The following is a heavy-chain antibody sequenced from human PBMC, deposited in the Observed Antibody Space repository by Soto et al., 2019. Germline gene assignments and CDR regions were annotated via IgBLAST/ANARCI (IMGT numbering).Heavy chain of an antibody. CDR1: GFTFSSYW. CDR2: INSDGSTI. V-gene: IGHV3-74*01. CDR3: ARFYYDSSGYLPSPYYYYYGMAV. J-gene: IGHJ6*02. Sequence: GGSLRLSCAASGFTFSSYWMHWVRQAPGKGLVWVSRINSDGSTIYYADSVKGRFTISRDNAKNSLYLQMNSLRAEDTAVYYCARFYYDSSGYLPSPYYYYYGMAVWGQGTTVTVSS. D-gene: IGHD3-22*01.